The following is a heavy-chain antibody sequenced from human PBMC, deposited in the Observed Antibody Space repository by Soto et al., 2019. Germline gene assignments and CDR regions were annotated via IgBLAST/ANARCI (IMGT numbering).Heavy chain of an antibody. CDR1: GGSISSSNW. V-gene: IGHV4-4*02. CDR3: ASLPLANYYYYGMDV. CDR2: IYHSGST. Sequence: QVQLQESGPGLVKPSGTLSLTCAVSGGSISSSNWWSWVRQPPGKGLEWIGEIYHSGSTNHNPSLKSRVTISVDKSKNQFSLKLSSVTAADTAVYYCASLPLANYYYYGMDVWGQGTTVTVSS. J-gene: IGHJ6*02.